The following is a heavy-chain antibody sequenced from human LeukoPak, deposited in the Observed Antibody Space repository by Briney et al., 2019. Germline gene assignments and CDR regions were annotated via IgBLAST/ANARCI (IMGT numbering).Heavy chain of an antibody. CDR3: ARGGWVNVDSGALFGMDV. Sequence: ASVKVSCKASGYTFSSYDINWVRQATGQGLEWMGRMNPNSGNTNYAQKFQGRVTMTRSTSTSTADLELSSLRADDTAVYYCARGGWVNVDSGALFGMDVWGQGTTVTVSS. CDR1: GYTFSSYD. J-gene: IGHJ6*02. CDR2: MNPNSGNT. D-gene: IGHD3-10*01. V-gene: IGHV1-8*02.